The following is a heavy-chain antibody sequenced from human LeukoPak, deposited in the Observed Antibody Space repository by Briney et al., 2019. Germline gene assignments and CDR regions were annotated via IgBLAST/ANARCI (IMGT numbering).Heavy chain of an antibody. Sequence: SLRPSCAPPGLTLADYAMPWVGQAPGKGLEWVSGFSWNSGSIGYADSVKGLFTISRDNAKNSLYLQMNSLRAEDTALYYCAKDKGSYYYGSGRGDAFDIWGQGTMVTVSS. V-gene: IGHV3-9*01. CDR2: FSWNSGSI. J-gene: IGHJ3*02. CDR3: AKDKGSYYYGSGRGDAFDI. D-gene: IGHD3-10*01. CDR1: GLTLADYA.